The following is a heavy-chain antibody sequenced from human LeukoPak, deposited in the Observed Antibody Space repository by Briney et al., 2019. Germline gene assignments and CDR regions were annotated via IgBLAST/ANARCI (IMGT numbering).Heavy chain of an antibody. D-gene: IGHD1-7*01. CDR2: ISGSGGST. Sequence: PGGSLSLSCVASGFSFSDSMNWVRQAPGKGLEWVSAISGSGGSTNYADSVKGRFTISRDNSKNMLYLQMNSLRAEDTAEYYCAKEQRDWNYGVFDYWGQGTQVTVSS. CDR1: GFSFSDS. CDR3: AKEQRDWNYGVFDY. J-gene: IGHJ4*02. V-gene: IGHV3-23*01.